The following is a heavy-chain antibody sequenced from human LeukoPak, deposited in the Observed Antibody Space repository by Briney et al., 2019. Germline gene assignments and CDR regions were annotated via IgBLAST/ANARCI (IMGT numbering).Heavy chain of an antibody. CDR1: GGSISISSYY. Sequence: SETLSLTCTVSGGSISISSYYWGWIRQPPGKGLEWIGRIYYSGGTYYNSSLKSRVTISVDTSKNQFSLMVTSVTAADTAVYYCARQARDDGSGYPYYFDYWGQGTLVTVSS. D-gene: IGHD3-22*01. J-gene: IGHJ4*02. CDR3: ARQARDDGSGYPYYFDY. CDR2: IYYSGGT. V-gene: IGHV4-39*01.